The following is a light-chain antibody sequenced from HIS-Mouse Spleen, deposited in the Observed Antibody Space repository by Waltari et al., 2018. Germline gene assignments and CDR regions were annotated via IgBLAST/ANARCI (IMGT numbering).Light chain of an antibody. J-gene: IGLJ2*01. Sequence: QSALTQPASVSGSPGQSITISCPGTSSDVGSYNLVSWYQQNPGKAPKLMIYEGSKRPSGVSNRFSGYKSGNTASLTISGLQAEDEADYYCCSYAGSSTLVFGGGTKLTVL. CDR1: SSDVGSYNL. V-gene: IGLV2-23*01. CDR3: CSYAGSSTLV. CDR2: EGS.